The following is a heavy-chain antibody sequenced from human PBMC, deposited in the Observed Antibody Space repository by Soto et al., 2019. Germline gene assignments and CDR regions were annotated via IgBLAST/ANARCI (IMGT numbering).Heavy chain of an antibody. D-gene: IGHD6-13*01. Sequence: SVKVSCKASGGTFSSYAISWVRQAPGQGLEWMGGIIPIFGSANYAQEFQGRVTITADESTSTAYMELSSLRSEDTAVYYCARGRAAAGTYYYYGMDVWGQGTTVTVSS. CDR3: ARGRAAAGTYYYYGMDV. CDR2: IIPIFGSA. CDR1: GGTFSSYA. J-gene: IGHJ6*02. V-gene: IGHV1-69*13.